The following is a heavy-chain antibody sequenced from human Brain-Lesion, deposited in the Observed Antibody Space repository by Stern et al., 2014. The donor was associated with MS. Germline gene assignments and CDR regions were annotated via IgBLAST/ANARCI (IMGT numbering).Heavy chain of an antibody. CDR2: INPNTGGT. CDR3: ARDQRGITIFGVVTDYYYLGMDV. D-gene: IGHD3-3*01. J-gene: IGHJ6*02. Sequence: VQLVESGAEVKKPGASVKVSCKTSGYIFTGYYIHSERQAPGQGLEWMAWINPNTGGTTYAQKFQGRVTMSRDTSISTAYVELSSLTSDDTAVYYCARDQRGITIFGVVTDYYYLGMDVWGQGTTVTVSS. V-gene: IGHV1-2*02. CDR1: GYIFTGYY.